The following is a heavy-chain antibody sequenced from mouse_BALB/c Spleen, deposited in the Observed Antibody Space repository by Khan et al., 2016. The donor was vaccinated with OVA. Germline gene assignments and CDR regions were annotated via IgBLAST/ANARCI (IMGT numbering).Heavy chain of an antibody. Sequence: EVQLQESGPGLVKPSLSLSLTCTVTGYSITSDYAWNWIRQFPGHKLEWTGYISYSGRTSYTPSLKRRISFTRDTSKNQFFLQLKSVTTEDTATYFCVRGRAYWGQGTLVTVSA. CDR3: VRGRAY. CDR1: GYSITSDYA. V-gene: IGHV3-2*02. D-gene: IGHD3-3*01. CDR2: ISYSGRT. J-gene: IGHJ3*01.